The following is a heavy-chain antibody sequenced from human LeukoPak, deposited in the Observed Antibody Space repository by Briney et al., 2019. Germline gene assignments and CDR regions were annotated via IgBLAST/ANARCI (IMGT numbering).Heavy chain of an antibody. J-gene: IGHJ6*02. V-gene: IGHV4-39*01. D-gene: IGHD3-22*01. CDR1: GGSISSSTYH. CDR2: MYYSGNI. CDR3: ARHQIDTDTSDDYYDYGMDV. Sequence: SETLSLTCNVSGGSISSSTYHWGWIRQPPGKGLEWIGSMYYSGNIHYNPSLKSRVTISVNTSKNQFSLKVNSVTAADTAVYYCARHQIDTDTSDDYYDYGMDVWGQGTTVTVSS.